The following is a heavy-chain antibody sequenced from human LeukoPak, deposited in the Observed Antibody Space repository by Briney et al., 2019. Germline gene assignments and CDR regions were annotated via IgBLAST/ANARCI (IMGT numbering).Heavy chain of an antibody. CDR3: ARVGYCSGGSCYHY. D-gene: IGHD2-15*01. V-gene: IGHV4-34*01. CDR2: INHSGST. Sequence: SETLSLTCAVYGGSFSGYYWSWIRQPPGKGLEWIGEINHSGSTNYNPSLKSRVTISVDTSKNQFSLKLSSVTAADTAVYYCARVGYCSGGSCYHYWGQGTLVTVSS. J-gene: IGHJ4*02. CDR1: GGSFSGYY.